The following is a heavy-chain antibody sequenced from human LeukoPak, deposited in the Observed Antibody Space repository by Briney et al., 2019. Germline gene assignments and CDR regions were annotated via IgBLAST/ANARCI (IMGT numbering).Heavy chain of an antibody. CDR3: AKGRDSSGYYFLSDY. CDR2: ISGSGTGT. V-gene: IGHV3-23*01. Sequence: SGGSLRLSCAASGFTFSSYSMNWVRQAPGKGLEWVSAISGSGTGTYYADSVKGRFTISRDNSKNTLYLQMNSLRAEDTAVYYCAKGRDSSGYYFLSDYWGQGTLVTVSS. J-gene: IGHJ4*02. D-gene: IGHD3-22*01. CDR1: GFTFSSYS.